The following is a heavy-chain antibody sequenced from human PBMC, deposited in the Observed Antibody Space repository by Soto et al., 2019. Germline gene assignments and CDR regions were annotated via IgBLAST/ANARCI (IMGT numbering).Heavy chain of an antibody. CDR2: ITNSGGST. CDR3: AKARTTVTPAY. Sequence: GGSLRLSCAASGFAFSSYAMSWVRQAPGKGLEWVSGITNSGGSTYYADSVKGRFTISRDNSKNTLYLQMNSLRAEDTAVYYCAKARTTVTPAYWGQGTLVTVSS. CDR1: GFAFSSYA. J-gene: IGHJ4*02. D-gene: IGHD4-17*01. V-gene: IGHV3-23*01.